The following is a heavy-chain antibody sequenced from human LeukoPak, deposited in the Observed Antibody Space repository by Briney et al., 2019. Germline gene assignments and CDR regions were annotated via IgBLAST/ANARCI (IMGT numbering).Heavy chain of an antibody. Sequence: HPGGSLRLSCAASGFTFSSYGMHWVRQAPGKGLEWVAFIRYDGSNKYYADSVKGRFTISRDNSKNTLYLQMKSLRAEDTAVYYCARADWDTAMIDYWGQGTLVTVSS. CDR1: GFTFSSYG. CDR2: IRYDGSNK. CDR3: ARADWDTAMIDY. V-gene: IGHV3-30*02. J-gene: IGHJ4*02. D-gene: IGHD5-18*01.